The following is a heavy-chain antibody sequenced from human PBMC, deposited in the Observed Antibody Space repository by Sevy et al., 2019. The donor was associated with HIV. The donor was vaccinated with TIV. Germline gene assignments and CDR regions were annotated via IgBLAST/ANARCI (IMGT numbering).Heavy chain of an antibody. D-gene: IGHD6-13*01. CDR1: GFTFGDYC. CDR2: LKSDVYGGTV. J-gene: IGHJ4*02. V-gene: IGHV3-49*04. CDR3: MRWKAAQSIFDY. Sequence: GGSLRLSCTASGFTFGDYCMSWVRQAPGKGLEWVAFLKSDVYGGTVDHAASVRGRFVISRDDSKTIAYLQMNDLKTEDTGVYYYMRWKAAQSIFDYWGQGALVTVSS.